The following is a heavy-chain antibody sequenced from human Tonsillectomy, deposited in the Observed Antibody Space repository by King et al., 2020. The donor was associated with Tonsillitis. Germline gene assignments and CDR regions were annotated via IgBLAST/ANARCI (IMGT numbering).Heavy chain of an antibody. V-gene: IGHV1-8*01. D-gene: IGHD1-26*01. CDR1: GYTFTSYD. J-gene: IGHJ4*02. Sequence: QLVQSGAEVKKPGASVKVSCKASGYTFTSYDINWVRQATGQGLELIGWMNPNSGNTGFAQKFQGRVIMTTNTPISTVYMELSSLRSEDTAVYFCARSRRGSYDLWGQGTLVTVSS. CDR3: ARSRRGSYDL. CDR2: MNPNSGNT.